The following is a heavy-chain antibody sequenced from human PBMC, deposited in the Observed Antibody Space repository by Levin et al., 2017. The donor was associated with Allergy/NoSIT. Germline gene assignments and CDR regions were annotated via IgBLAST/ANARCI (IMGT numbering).Heavy chain of an antibody. J-gene: IGHJ5*02. CDR2: IIPIFGTA. Sequence: ASVKVSCKASGGTFSSYAISWVRQAPGQGLEWMGGIIPIFGTANYAQKFQGRVTITADESTSTAYMELSSLRSEDTAVYYCARSYCGGDCYRAAYNWFDPWGQGTLVTVSS. V-gene: IGHV1-69*13. CDR3: ARSYCGGDCYRAAYNWFDP. CDR1: GGTFSSYA. D-gene: IGHD2-21*02.